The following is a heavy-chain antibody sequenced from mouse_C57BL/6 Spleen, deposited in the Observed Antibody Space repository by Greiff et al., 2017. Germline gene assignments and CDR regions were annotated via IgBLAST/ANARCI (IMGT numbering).Heavy chain of an antibody. CDR1: GYTFTSYW. D-gene: IGHD1-1*01. V-gene: IGHV1-69*01. CDR2: IDPADSYT. CDR3: ARSFITTVVAYYFDY. Sequence: VQLQQPGAELVMPGASVKLSCKASGYTFTSYWMHWVKQRPGQGLEWIGEIDPADSYTNYNQKFKGKSTLTVDKSSSTAYMQLSSLTSEDSAVYYCARSFITTVVAYYFDYWGQGTTLTVSS. J-gene: IGHJ2*01.